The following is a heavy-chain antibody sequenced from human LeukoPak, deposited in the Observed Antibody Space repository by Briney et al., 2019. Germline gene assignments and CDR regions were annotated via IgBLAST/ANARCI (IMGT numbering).Heavy chain of an antibody. CDR1: GGSYSGYY. D-gene: IGHD6-19*01. V-gene: IGHV4-34*01. Sequence: PSETLSLTCAVYGGSYSGYYWSWIRQPPGKGLEWIGEINHSGSTNYNPSLKSRVTISVDTSKNQFSLKLSSVTAADTALYYCARGRIAVAGDFDYWGQGTLVTVSS. CDR2: INHSGST. J-gene: IGHJ4*02. CDR3: ARGRIAVAGDFDY.